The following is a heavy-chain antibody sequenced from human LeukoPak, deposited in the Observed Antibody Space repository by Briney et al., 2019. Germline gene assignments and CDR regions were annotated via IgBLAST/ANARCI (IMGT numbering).Heavy chain of an antibody. CDR3: ARDERLLSFLK. J-gene: IGHJ4*02. CDR1: GFTFSSYA. D-gene: IGHD3-3*01. Sequence: GGSLRLSCAASGFTFSSYAMSWVRQAPGKGLEWVSGITGSGGSTYYADSVKGRFTISRDNSKNTLYLQMNSLRAEDTAIYYCARDERLLSFLKWGQGTLVTVSS. V-gene: IGHV3-23*01. CDR2: ITGSGGST.